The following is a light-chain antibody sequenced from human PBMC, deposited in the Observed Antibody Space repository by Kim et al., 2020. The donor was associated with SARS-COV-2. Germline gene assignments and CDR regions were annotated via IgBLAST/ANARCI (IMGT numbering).Light chain of an antibody. CDR2: GAS. V-gene: IGKV3-15*01. Sequence: SLGERATLSCRASQGVGNNLAWFQQKPGQAPRLLIHGASTRATDISARFSGSGSGTEFTLTISSLQSEDIAVYYCQQYNDWPPFTFGGGTKVDIK. J-gene: IGKJ4*01. CDR3: QQYNDWPPFT. CDR1: QGVGNN.